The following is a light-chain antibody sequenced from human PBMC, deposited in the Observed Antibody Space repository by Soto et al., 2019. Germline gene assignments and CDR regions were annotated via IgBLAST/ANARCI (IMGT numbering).Light chain of an antibody. J-gene: IGLJ2*01. Sequence: QLVLTQSSSASASLGSSVKLTCTLSSGHSSYIIAWHQQQPGKAPRYLMKLEGSGSYNKGSGVPDRFSGSSSGADRYLTISNLQFADEADYYCETWDSNTVVFGGGTKLTVI. CDR1: SGHSSYI. CDR3: ETWDSNTVV. CDR2: LEGSGSY. V-gene: IGLV4-60*02.